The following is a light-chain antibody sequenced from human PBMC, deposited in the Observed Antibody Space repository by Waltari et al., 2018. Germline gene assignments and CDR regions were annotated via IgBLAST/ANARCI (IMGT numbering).Light chain of an antibody. CDR2: DDS. CDR3: QVWDSSSDHWV. V-gene: IGLV3-21*02. J-gene: IGLJ3*02. CDR1: NIGSKS. Sequence: SYVLTQPPSVSVAPGQTARIPWWGHNIGSKSEPQYQQKPGQAPVLVVYDDSDRPSGIPERFSGSNSGNTATLTISRVEAGDEADYYCQVWDSSSDHWVFGGGTKLTVL.